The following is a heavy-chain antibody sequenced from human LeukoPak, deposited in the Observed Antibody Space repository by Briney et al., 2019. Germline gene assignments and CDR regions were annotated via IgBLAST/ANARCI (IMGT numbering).Heavy chain of an antibody. CDR3: ANEDYCSGGSCAFDY. CDR1: GFTFSSYG. Sequence: GGSLRLSCAASGFTFSSYGMHWVRQAPGKGPEWVAFIRYDGSNKYYADSVKGRFTISRDNSKNTLYLQMNSLRAEDTAVYYCANEDYCSGGSCAFDYWGQGTLVTVSS. J-gene: IGHJ4*02. D-gene: IGHD2-15*01. V-gene: IGHV3-30*02. CDR2: IRYDGSNK.